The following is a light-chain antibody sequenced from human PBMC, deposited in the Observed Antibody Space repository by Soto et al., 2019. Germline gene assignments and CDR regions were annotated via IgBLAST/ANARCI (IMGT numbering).Light chain of an antibody. CDR2: EVS. J-gene: IGKJ2*01. Sequence: EIVMTQTPLSLSVTPGQPASISCKSSQSLLYSDGKTYLFWVLQKPGQPPQPLIYEVSNRFPGVTERFSGGGSGTDFTLRISRVEAEDVGVYYCMQSIARYTFGQGTNPEIK. V-gene: IGKV2D-29*01. CDR1: QSLLYSDGKTY. CDR3: MQSIARYT.